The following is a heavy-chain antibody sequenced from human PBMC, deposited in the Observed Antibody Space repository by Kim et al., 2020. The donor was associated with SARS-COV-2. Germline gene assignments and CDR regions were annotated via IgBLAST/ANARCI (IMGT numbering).Heavy chain of an antibody. D-gene: IGHD1-7*01. Sequence: ASVKVSCKASGYTFTAYNMHWVRQAPGQGLEWMGWISPNSGGTHYAQKFQGRVTMTRDTSISTAYMELSSLRSDDTAVYYCALGGGNSFFTYWGQGTLF. CDR1: GYTFTAYN. J-gene: IGHJ4*02. CDR2: ISPNSGGT. CDR3: ALGGGNSFFTY. V-gene: IGHV1-2*02.